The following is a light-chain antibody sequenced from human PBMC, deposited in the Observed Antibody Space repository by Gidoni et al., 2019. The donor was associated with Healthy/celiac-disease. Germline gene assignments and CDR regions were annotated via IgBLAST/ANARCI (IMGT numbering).Light chain of an antibody. CDR1: SLRSYY. CDR3: NARDSSGNHVV. V-gene: IGLV3-19*01. J-gene: IGLJ2*01. Sequence: SSELTQAPAVSVALGQTVRITCQGDSLRSYYASWYQRKPGQAPVLVIYGKNNRPSGIPDRFSGSSSGNTASLTITGAQAEDEADYYCNARDSSGNHVVFGGGTKLTVL. CDR2: GKN.